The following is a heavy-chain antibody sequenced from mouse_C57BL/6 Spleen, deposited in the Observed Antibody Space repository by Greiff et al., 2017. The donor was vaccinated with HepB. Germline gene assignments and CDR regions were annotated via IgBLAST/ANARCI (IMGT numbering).Heavy chain of an antibody. J-gene: IGHJ4*01. CDR1: GYSFTDYN. CDR2: INPNYGTT. D-gene: IGHD1-1*01. V-gene: IGHV1-39*01. Sequence: VQLQQSGPELVKPGASVKISCKASGYSFTDYNMNWVKQRNGKSLEWIGVINPNYGTTSYNQKFKGKATLTVDQSASTAYMQLNSLTSEDSAVYYCARPHYYGRGYYAMDYWGQGTSVTVSS. CDR3: ARPHYYGRGYYAMDY.